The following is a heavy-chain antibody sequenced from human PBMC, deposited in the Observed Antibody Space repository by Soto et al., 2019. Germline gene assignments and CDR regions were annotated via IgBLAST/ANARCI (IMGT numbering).Heavy chain of an antibody. D-gene: IGHD4-17*01. CDR2: INHSGST. J-gene: IGHJ4*02. CDR1: GGSFSGYY. V-gene: IGHV4-34*01. Sequence: LSLTCAVYGGSFSGYYWSWIRQPPGKGLEWIGEINHSGSTNYNPSLKSRVTISVDTSKNQFSLKLSSVTAADTAVYYCARGLRLRFLDYWGQGTLVTVSS. CDR3: ARGLRLRFLDY.